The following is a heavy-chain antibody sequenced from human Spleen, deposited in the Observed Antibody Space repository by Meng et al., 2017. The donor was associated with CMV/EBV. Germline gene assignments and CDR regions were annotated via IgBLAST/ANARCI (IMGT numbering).Heavy chain of an antibody. D-gene: IGHD5-18*01. V-gene: IGHV1-18*01. Sequence: ASVKVSCKASGYSFSNYAISWVRQAPGQGLEWMGWISAHNGNTNYAQKLQGRVTMTTDTSTSTAYMELRSLRSDDTAVYYCAREQLGYSYYYYGMDVWGQGTTVTVSS. CDR2: ISAHNGNT. J-gene: IGHJ6*02. CDR3: AREQLGYSYYYYGMDV. CDR1: GYSFSNYA.